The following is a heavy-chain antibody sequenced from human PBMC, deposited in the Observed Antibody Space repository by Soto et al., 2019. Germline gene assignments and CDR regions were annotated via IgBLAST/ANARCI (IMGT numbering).Heavy chain of an antibody. V-gene: IGHV3-23*01. Sequence: GGSLRLSCAASGFTFSSYAMSWVRQAPGKGLEWVSAVSASGGSRFYADSVKGRFTISRDNSKNTLFLQMNSLRAEDTAVYYSANHCYDSSGYYWGPADFDYWGQGTLVTVSS. CDR3: ANHCYDSSGYYWGPADFDY. CDR1: GFTFSSYA. D-gene: IGHD3-22*01. J-gene: IGHJ4*02. CDR2: VSASGGSR.